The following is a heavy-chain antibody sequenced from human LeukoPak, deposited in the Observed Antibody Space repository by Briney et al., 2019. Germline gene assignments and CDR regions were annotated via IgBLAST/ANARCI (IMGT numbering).Heavy chain of an antibody. Sequence: SETLSLTCTISGASISTYYWTWIRQPAGKGLEWIGRIYTSGTTNYNPSLKSRVTISVDKSKNQFSLKLSSVTAADTAVYYCARAYYDILTGYHWFDPWGQGTLVTVSS. D-gene: IGHD3-9*01. J-gene: IGHJ5*02. CDR3: ARAYYDILTGYHWFDP. V-gene: IGHV4-4*07. CDR1: GASISTYY. CDR2: IYTSGTT.